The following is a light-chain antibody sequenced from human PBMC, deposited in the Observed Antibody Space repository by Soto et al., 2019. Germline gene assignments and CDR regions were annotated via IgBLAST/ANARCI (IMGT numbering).Light chain of an antibody. CDR2: AVS. J-gene: IGKJ2*03. V-gene: IGKV3-20*01. Sequence: EIVLTQSPGTLSLSPGERATLSCRASQSVDSRYLAWYQQKPGQAPRLLIYAVSSRATGIPVRFSGSGSGTDFTLTISRLEPEDFAEYYCQQYGNSPRYSFGQGTKLELK. CDR3: QQYGNSPRYS. CDR1: QSVDSRY.